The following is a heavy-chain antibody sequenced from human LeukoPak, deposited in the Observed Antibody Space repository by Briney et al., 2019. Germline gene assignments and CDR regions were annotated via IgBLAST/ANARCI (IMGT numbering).Heavy chain of an antibody. CDR2: ISSSSSAI. Sequence: GGSLRLSCAASGFTFSDYYMSWIRRAPGKGLEWISYISSSSSAIYYADSVKGRFTISRDNAKNSLYLQMNSLRAEDTAVYYCARLAGVHDYSNYGQFDYWGQGTLVTVSS. CDR3: ARLAGVHDYSNYGQFDY. V-gene: IGHV3-11*04. CDR1: GFTFSDYY. D-gene: IGHD4-11*01. J-gene: IGHJ4*02.